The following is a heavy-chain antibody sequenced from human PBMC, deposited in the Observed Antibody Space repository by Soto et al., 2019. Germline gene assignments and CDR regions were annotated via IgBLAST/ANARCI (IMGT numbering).Heavy chain of an antibody. CDR2: ISGSGGST. D-gene: IGHD4-4*01. Sequence: EVQLLESGGGLVQPGGSLRLSCAASGFTFSSYAMSWARQAPGKGLEWVSAISGSGGSTYYADSVKGRFTISRDNSKNTLYLQMNSLRAEDTAVYYCAKDTVTIIGAQNWFDPWGQGTLVTVSS. CDR3: AKDTVTIIGAQNWFDP. V-gene: IGHV3-23*01. J-gene: IGHJ5*02. CDR1: GFTFSSYA.